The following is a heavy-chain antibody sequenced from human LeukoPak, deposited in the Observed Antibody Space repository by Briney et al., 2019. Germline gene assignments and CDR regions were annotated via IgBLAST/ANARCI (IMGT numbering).Heavy chain of an antibody. Sequence: ASVKVSCKASGYTFTGYYIHWVRQAPGQGLERMGWINPNSGGTYYAQSFQGRVTMTRDTSISTAYMELSRLRSDDTGVYYCARAALGVWFGEPLGGPTEYWGQGTLVTVSS. J-gene: IGHJ4*02. V-gene: IGHV1-2*02. CDR2: INPNSGGT. D-gene: IGHD3-10*01. CDR3: ARAALGVWFGEPLGGPTEY. CDR1: GYTFTGYY.